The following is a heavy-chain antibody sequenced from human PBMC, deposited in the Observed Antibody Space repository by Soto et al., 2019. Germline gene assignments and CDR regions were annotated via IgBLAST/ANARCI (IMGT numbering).Heavy chain of an antibody. D-gene: IGHD1-7*01. Sequence: GGSLRLSCAASGFTFRSYGMTWVRQAPGKGLEWVSFSSATGSGTYYADSVKGRFTISRDNSKNTLYLQMTSLRADDTAVYYCAKDRRAGGNYGFYSDFWGQGALVTVSS. CDR3: AKDRRAGGNYGFYSDF. J-gene: IGHJ4*02. CDR2: SSATGSGT. V-gene: IGHV3-23*01. CDR1: GFTFRSYG.